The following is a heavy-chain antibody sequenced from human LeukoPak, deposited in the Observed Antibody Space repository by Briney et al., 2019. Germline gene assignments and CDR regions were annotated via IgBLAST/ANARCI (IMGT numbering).Heavy chain of an antibody. V-gene: IGHV3-72*01. D-gene: IGHD7-27*01. J-gene: IGHJ4*02. Sequence: GGSLRLLCAASGFTFSDFFMDWVRQAPGKGLEWVGRIKKKPDGYTTEFAASVKGRFTISRDDAKNSLYLQMNSLKAEDTAVYYCVRDNWGLDYWGQGTLVTVSS. CDR2: IKKKPDGYTT. CDR3: VRDNWGLDY. CDR1: GFTFSDFF.